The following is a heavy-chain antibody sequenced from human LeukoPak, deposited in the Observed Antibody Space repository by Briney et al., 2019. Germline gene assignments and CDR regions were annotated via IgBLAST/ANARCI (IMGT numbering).Heavy chain of an antibody. Sequence: PGGSLRLSCAASGFTFSIYAMSWVRQAPGKGLEWVSAISGTGDTTCYADSVKGRFTIFRDNAKNSLYLQMDSLRAEDTAVYYCARDRWTVGYCNSPSCCDSAFDIWGQGSLVTVSS. CDR3: ARDRWTVGYCNSPSCCDSAFDI. J-gene: IGHJ3*02. CDR2: ISGTGDTT. D-gene: IGHD2-2*01. V-gene: IGHV3-23*01. CDR1: GFTFSIYA.